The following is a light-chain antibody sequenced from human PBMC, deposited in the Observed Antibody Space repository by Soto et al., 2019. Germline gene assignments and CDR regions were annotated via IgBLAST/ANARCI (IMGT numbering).Light chain of an antibody. J-gene: IGKJ1*01. V-gene: IGKV3-20*01. CDR1: QSVSSY. Sequence: EIVLTQSPATLSLSPGERATLSCRASQSVSSYLAWYQQKPGQAPRLLIYDASNRATGIPARFSGSGSGTDFTLTIRRLEPEDFAVYYCQQYGSSYPWTFGQGTK. CDR2: DAS. CDR3: QQYGSSYPWT.